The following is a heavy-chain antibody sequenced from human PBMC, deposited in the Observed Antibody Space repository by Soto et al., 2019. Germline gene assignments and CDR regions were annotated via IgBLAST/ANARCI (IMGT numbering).Heavy chain of an antibody. CDR1: GGSISSYY. V-gene: IGHV4-59*01. J-gene: IGHJ5*02. CDR2: IYYSGST. CDR3: ARYRTILWP. Sequence: ETLSRTGPVSGGSISSYYWSWIRQPPGKGLEWIGYIYYSGSTNYNPSLKSRVTISVDTSKNQFSLKLSSVTAADKAVYYCARYRTILWPWGQGTLVTVYS. D-gene: IGHD3-10*01.